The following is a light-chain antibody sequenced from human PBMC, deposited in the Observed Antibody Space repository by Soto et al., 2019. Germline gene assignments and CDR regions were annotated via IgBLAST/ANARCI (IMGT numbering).Light chain of an antibody. CDR3: HQRQSWPWT. CDR1: QSVSSSY. V-gene: IGKV3-20*01. J-gene: IGKJ1*01. CDR2: GAS. Sequence: EIVLTQSPGTLSLSPGERATLSCRASQSVSSSYLAWYQQKPGQAPRLLIYGASSRATGIPDRFSASGSGTDFTLTISDVQPEDFALYYCHQRQSWPWTFGQGTKVDIK.